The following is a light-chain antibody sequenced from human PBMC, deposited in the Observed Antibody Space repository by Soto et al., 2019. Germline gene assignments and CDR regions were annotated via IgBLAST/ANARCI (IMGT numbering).Light chain of an antibody. CDR2: RAS. V-gene: IGKV3-20*01. Sequence: VLTQSPGTLSLSPGERATLSCRASQSVSSSYLAWYQQKPGQSPRLLIYRASTRATGIPDRFSGSGSGTDFTLTIASLEPEDFAVYYCHQYGSSPQMFGQGTKVDIK. J-gene: IGKJ1*01. CDR3: HQYGSSPQM. CDR1: QSVSSSY.